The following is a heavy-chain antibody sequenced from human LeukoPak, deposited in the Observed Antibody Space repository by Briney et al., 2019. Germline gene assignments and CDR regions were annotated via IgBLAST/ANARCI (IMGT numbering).Heavy chain of an antibody. J-gene: IGHJ4*02. V-gene: IGHV1-2*02. Sequence: ASVKVSCKASGYTFTGYYMHWVRQAPGQGLEWMGWINPNSGGTNYAQKFQGRVTMTRDTSISTAYMELSRLRSDDTAVYYCARAERIVVVPAAFDYWGQGTLVTVSS. CDR2: INPNSGGT. CDR3: ARAERIVVVPAAFDY. D-gene: IGHD2-2*01. CDR1: GYTFTGYY.